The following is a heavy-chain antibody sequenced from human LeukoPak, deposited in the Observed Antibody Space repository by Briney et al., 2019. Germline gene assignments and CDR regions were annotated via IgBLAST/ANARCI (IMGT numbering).Heavy chain of an antibody. CDR3: AKVLWSGYYPFDY. J-gene: IGHJ4*02. D-gene: IGHD3-3*01. Sequence: PGGSLRLSCAASGFTFSSYGMHWVRQAPGKGLEWVAVISYDGSNKYYADSVKGRFTISRDNSKNTLYLQMNGLRAEDTAVYYCAKVLWSGYYPFDYWGQGTLVAVSS. CDR1: GFTFSSYG. CDR2: ISYDGSNK. V-gene: IGHV3-30*18.